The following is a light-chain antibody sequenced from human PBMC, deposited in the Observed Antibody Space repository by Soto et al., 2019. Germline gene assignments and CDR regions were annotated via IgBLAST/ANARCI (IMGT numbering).Light chain of an antibody. V-gene: IGLV2-14*01. CDR3: NSYTNNFTVV. J-gene: IGLJ3*02. Sequence: QSVLTQPASVSGSPGQSITISCTGTSSDVGNYNSVSWYQQHPGKAPKLMIYDVANRPSGVSNRFSGSKSGNTASLTISGLQAGDEADYYCNSYTNNFTVVFGGGTQLTVL. CDR2: DVA. CDR1: SSDVGNYNS.